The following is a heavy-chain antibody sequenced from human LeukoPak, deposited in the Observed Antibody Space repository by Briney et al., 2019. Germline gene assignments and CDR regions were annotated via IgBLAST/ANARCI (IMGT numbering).Heavy chain of an antibody. Sequence: SDALSLTCTVSGGSTSSYYWSWIRQPPGDGMEGIGYIYDSGITSYNPSLKSRVTISVETSKHQFSLKLTSAAAADTAVYYCARDPPGYGMDVWGQGTTVTASS. CDR1: GGSTSSYY. J-gene: IGHJ6*02. CDR3: ARDPPGYGMDV. V-gene: IGHV4-59*01. CDR2: IYDSGIT.